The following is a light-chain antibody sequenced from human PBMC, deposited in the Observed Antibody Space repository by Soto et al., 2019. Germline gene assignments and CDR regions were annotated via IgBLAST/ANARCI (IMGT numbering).Light chain of an antibody. CDR2: AAS. V-gene: IGKV3-15*01. CDR3: HQYDNWPKT. J-gene: IGKJ5*01. Sequence: EGVVTHSPATLSVSPGERATLSWRASQSVSSNLAWYQQKPGQAPRLLIYAASTRATGIPARFSGSGSGTEFTLTISSLQSEDFAVYYCHQYDNWPKTFGQGTRLEI. CDR1: QSVSSN.